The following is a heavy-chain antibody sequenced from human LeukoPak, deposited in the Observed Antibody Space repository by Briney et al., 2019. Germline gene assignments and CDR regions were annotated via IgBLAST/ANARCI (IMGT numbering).Heavy chain of an antibody. V-gene: IGHV4-39*07. D-gene: IGHD3-10*01. Sequence: SETLSLTCTVSGGSISSSSYYWGWIRQPSGKGLEWIGSIYYSGSTYYNPSLKSRVTISVDTSKNQFSLKLSSVTAADTAVYYCARVHYYGSGSYPFDYWGQGTLVTVSS. CDR1: GGSISSSSYY. J-gene: IGHJ4*02. CDR2: IYYSGST. CDR3: ARVHYYGSGSYPFDY.